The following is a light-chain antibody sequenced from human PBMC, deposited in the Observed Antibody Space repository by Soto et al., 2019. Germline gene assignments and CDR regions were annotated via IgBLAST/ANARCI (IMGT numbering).Light chain of an antibody. V-gene: IGLV1-44*01. Sequence: QPVLTQPPSASGTPGQRVTISCSGASSNIGSNAVNWYQQLPGTAPQLLIYTNNERPSGVPDRFSGSKSGTSASLAITGLQSEDEADYHCAAWDDSLNALVFGGGTKLIVL. CDR3: AAWDDSLNALV. CDR1: SSNIGSNA. CDR2: TNN. J-gene: IGLJ3*02.